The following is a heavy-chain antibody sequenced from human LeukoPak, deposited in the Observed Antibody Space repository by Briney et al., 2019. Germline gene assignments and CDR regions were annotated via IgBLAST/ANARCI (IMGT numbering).Heavy chain of an antibody. V-gene: IGHV1-8*03. D-gene: IGHD4-17*01. Sequence: ASVKVSCKASGYTFTSYDINWVRQATGQGLEWMGWMNPNSGNTGYAQKFQGRVTITRDMSTSTVYMELSSLRSEDTAVYFCARYGHSPFFDYWGQGTLVIVSS. CDR2: MNPNSGNT. J-gene: IGHJ4*02. CDR1: GYTFTSYD. CDR3: ARYGHSPFFDY.